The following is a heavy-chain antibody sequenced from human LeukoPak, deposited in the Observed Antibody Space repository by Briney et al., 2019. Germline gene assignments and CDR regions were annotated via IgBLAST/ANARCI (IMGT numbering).Heavy chain of an antibody. D-gene: IGHD2-15*01. Sequence: GGSLRPSCAAAGFTFSSNGIHWVRQAPGKGLEWVAAIWFDGSNKNYADSVKGRFTISRDNSKNTLYLQMNSLGPDDTAVYYCARDYCSGGACNSGPFDYWGQGTLVTVSS. CDR2: IWFDGSNK. V-gene: IGHV3-33*01. J-gene: IGHJ4*02. CDR1: GFTFSSNG. CDR3: ARDYCSGGACNSGPFDY.